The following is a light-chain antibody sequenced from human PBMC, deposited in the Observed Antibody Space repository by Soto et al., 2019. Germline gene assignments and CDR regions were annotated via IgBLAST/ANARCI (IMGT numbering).Light chain of an antibody. Sequence: EIMMTQSPVTLSVSPGERATLSCRASQSVNSNLAWYQQKPGQAPRLLIYGASTRATGIPARFSGSGSGTEFTLTISSLQSEDFAVYYCQQYNNWPITFGQGTLLE. CDR3: QQYNNWPIT. CDR2: GAS. V-gene: IGKV3-15*01. J-gene: IGKJ5*01. CDR1: QSVNSN.